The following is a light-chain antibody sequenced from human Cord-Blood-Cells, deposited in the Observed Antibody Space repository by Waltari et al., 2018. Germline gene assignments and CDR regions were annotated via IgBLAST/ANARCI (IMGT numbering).Light chain of an antibody. CDR2: RAS. Sequence: DIQMTQSPSTLSASVGDRVTITCRASQSISSWLAWYQQKPGKAPKLLIYRASSLESGVPSRFSSCGSGTEFTLTISSLQPDDFATYYCQQYNSYSSFGQGTKVEIK. CDR3: QQYNSYSS. J-gene: IGKJ1*01. CDR1: QSISSW. V-gene: IGKV1-5*03.